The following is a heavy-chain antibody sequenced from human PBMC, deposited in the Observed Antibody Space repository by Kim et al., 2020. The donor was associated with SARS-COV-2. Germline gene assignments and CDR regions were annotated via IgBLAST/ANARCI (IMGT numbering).Heavy chain of an antibody. J-gene: IGHJ4*02. CDR1: GYSFTSYG. D-gene: IGHD5-18*01. CDR3: ARVVNTAMAKEY. CDR2: ISTYNGNT. Sequence: ASVKVSCKASGYSFTSYGISWVRQAPGQGLEWMGWISTYNGNTKYAQNFQDRVTMTTDTSTTTAYMELRSLRSDDTAVYYCARVVNTAMAKEYWGQGTLVTVSS. V-gene: IGHV1-18*01.